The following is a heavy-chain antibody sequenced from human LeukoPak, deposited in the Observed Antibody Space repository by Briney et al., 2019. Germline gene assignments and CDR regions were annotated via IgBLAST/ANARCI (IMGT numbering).Heavy chain of an antibody. CDR2: ISYDGSNE. D-gene: IGHD6-13*01. Sequence: GGSLRLSCAASGFTFSTSSMHWVRQAPGKGLEWEAVISYDGSNEYYADSVKGRFTISRDKSKNTLYLQMNSLRAEDTAVYYCAKSGYRSSWHLHFDYWGQGTLVTVSS. CDR3: AKSGYRSSWHLHFDY. V-gene: IGHV3-30*18. CDR1: GFTFSTSS. J-gene: IGHJ4*02.